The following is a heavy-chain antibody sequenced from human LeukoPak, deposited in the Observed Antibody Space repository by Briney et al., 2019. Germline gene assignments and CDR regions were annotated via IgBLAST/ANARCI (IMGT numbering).Heavy chain of an antibody. D-gene: IGHD5-18*01. V-gene: IGHV4-39*07. J-gene: IGHJ4*02. CDR3: ARSDTAMVTAIGY. CDR2: IYYSGST. CDR1: GGSISSSSYY. Sequence: PSETLSLTCTVSGGSISSSSYYWGWIRQPPGKGLEWIGSIYYSGSTYYNPSLKSRVTISVDTSKNQFSLKLSSVTAADTAVYYCARSDTAMVTAIGYRGQGALVTVSS.